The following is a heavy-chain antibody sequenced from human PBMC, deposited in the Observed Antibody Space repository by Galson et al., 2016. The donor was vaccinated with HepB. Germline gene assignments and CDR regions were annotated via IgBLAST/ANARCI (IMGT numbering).Heavy chain of an antibody. CDR3: AKRHEYCPPVGCSVDY. D-gene: IGHD2/OR15-2a*01. V-gene: IGHV3-30*18. CDR1: GFTSSQRG. CDR2: DSMDGRRK. J-gene: IGHJ4*02. Sequence: SLRLSCAASGFTSSQRGMHWVRQTPGKGLEWVAADSMDGRRKFYADSVKDRFTISRDNSNNMLFLQMSSLRVDDTAVYYCAKRHEYCPPVGCSVDYWGQGTLVSVSS.